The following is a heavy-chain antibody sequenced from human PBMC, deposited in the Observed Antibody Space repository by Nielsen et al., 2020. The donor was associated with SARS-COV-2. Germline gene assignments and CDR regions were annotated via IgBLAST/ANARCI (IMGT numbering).Heavy chain of an antibody. CDR1: GGSISSGDYY. V-gene: IGHV4-30-4*01. Sequence: SETLSLTCAVSGGSISSGDYYWSWIRQPPGKGLEWIGYIYYSGNTYYNPSLKSRLTISVDTSKNQLSLKLSSVTAADTAVYYCARIQKHNYYSLGSYYFDFWGQGTLVTVSP. CDR2: IYYSGNT. D-gene: IGHD3-10*01. CDR3: ARIQKHNYYSLGSYYFDF. J-gene: IGHJ4*02.